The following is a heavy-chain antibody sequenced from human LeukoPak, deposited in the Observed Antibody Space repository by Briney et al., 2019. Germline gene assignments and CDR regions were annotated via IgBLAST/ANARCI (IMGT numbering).Heavy chain of an antibody. J-gene: IGHJ4*02. V-gene: IGHV3-20*04. D-gene: IGHD3-22*01. Sequence: PGGSLRLSCAASGFTFDDYGMSWVRQAPGKGLEWVSGINWNGGSTGYADSVKGRFTISRDNAKNSLYLQMNSLRAEDTALYYCARGLPPRRNYDSRGSYSYYFDYWGQGTLVTVSS. CDR2: INWNGGST. CDR3: ARGLPPRRNYDSRGSYSYYFDY. CDR1: GFTFDDYG.